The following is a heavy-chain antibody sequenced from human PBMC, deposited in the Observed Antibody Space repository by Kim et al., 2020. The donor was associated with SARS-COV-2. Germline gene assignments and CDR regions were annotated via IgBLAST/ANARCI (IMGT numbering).Heavy chain of an antibody. D-gene: IGHD3-10*01. CDR3: ARGSLVRGVIKSAAFDI. Sequence: ASVKVSCKASGYTFTSYYIHWVRQAPGQGLEWMGIINPSGSSTSYAQKFQGRVTMTRDTSTSTVYMELSRLRSEDTAVYYCARGSLVRGVIKSAAFDIWGQGTMVTVSS. V-gene: IGHV1-46*01. CDR1: GYTFTSYY. CDR2: INPSGSST. J-gene: IGHJ3*02.